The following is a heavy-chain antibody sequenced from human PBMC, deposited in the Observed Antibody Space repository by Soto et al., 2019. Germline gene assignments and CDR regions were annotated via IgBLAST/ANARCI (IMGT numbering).Heavy chain of an antibody. V-gene: IGHV4-34*01. CDR3: AREGLGNCDFWSGYYRGAFDI. CDR1: GGSFSGYY. D-gene: IGHD3-3*01. CDR2: INHSGST. J-gene: IGHJ3*02. Sequence: QVQLQQWGAGLLKPSETLSLTCAVYGGSFSGYYWSWIRQPPGKGLEWIGEINHSGSTNYNPSLKSRVTIAVDTSKNPFSLKLSSVAAADTAVYYCAREGLGNCDFWSGYYRGAFDIWGQGTMVTVSS.